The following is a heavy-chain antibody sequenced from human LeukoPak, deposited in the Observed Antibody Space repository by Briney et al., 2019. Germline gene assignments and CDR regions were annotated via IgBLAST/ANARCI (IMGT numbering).Heavy chain of an antibody. D-gene: IGHD2-15*01. CDR3: AKDRGRTWVQVAN. V-gene: IGHV3-23*01. Sequence: HRGGSLRLSCIGTGFTFSSDAMGWVRQAPGKGLEWVSGISGSGGSTYYADSVKGRFTISRDNSKNNLYLQMNSLRVEDTAVYYCAKDRGRTWVQVANWGQGTLVTVSS. CDR1: GFTFSSDA. CDR2: ISGSGGST. J-gene: IGHJ4*02.